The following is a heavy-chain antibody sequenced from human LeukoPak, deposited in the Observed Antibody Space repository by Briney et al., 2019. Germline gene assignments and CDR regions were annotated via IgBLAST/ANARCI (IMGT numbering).Heavy chain of an antibody. V-gene: IGHV4-39*01. J-gene: IGHJ4*02. Sequence: SETLSLTCTVSGGSIRSSSYYWGWIRQPPGKGLEWIGSIYYSGSTNYKPSLRSRVPISVDTSKNQFSLKLSSVTAADTAVYYCARHAGSYYTYNFDYWGQGTLVTVSS. CDR1: GGSIRSSSYY. D-gene: IGHD3-22*01. CDR3: ARHAGSYYTYNFDY. CDR2: IYYSGST.